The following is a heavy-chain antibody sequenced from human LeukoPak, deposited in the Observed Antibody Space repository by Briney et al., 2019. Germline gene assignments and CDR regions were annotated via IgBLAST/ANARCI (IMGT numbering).Heavy chain of an antibody. D-gene: IGHD7-27*01. Sequence: PGGSLRLSCAASGFIFSNYWMHRVRQAPGKGLLWVSRIDSDGRIITYADSVKGRFTISRDNAKNTLYLQMNSLRADDTAVYYCVRGLGDYWGQGTLVTVSS. CDR1: GFIFSNYW. V-gene: IGHV3-74*01. CDR3: VRGLGDY. CDR2: IDSDGRII. J-gene: IGHJ4*02.